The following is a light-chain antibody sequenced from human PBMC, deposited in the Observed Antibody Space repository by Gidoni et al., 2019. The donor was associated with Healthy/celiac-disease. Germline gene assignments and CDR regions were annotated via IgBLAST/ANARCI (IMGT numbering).Light chain of an antibody. CDR3: QSADSSHVV. J-gene: IGLJ2*01. V-gene: IGLV3-25*02. CDR1: ALPKQY. CDR2: KDS. Sequence: SYELTQPPSVPVSPGQTARITCSGDALPKQYAYWYQQKPGQAPVLLIYKDSERPSGIPERFSGSSSETTVTLTISGVQAEDEADYYCQSADSSHVVFGGGTKLTVL.